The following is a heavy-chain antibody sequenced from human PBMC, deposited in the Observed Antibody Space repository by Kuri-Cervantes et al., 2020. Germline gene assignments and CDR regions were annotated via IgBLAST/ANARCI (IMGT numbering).Heavy chain of an antibody. Sequence: SETLSLTCAVSGYSISTGYYWGWIRQPPGKGLEWIGSIYYGGSTYYNPSLKSRVTISVDTSKNQFSLKLSSVTAADTAVYYCARRREDGAIYYWGQGILVTVSS. J-gene: IGHJ4*02. CDR1: GYSISTGYY. CDR2: IYYGGST. D-gene: IGHD5-24*01. V-gene: IGHV4-38-2*01. CDR3: ARRREDGAIYY.